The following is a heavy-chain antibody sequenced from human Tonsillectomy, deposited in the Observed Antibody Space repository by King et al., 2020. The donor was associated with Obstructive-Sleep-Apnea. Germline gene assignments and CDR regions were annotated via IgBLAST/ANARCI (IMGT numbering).Heavy chain of an antibody. CDR1: GGSISSYY. CDR3: ARVRAATAEGDAFDI. D-gene: IGHD6-13*01. V-gene: IGHV4-59*01. CDR2: IYYSGST. J-gene: IGHJ3*02. Sequence: QLQESGPGLVKPSETLSLTCTVSGGSISSYYWSWIRQPPGKGLEWIGYIYYSGSTNYNPSLKSRVTISVDTSKNQFSLKLSSVTAADTAVYYCARVRAATAEGDAFDIWGQGTMVTVSS.